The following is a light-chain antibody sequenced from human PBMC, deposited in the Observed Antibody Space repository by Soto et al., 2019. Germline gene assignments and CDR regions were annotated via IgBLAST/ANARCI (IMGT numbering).Light chain of an antibody. CDR3: QQYNGYSGT. V-gene: IGKV1-5*01. CDR1: QSISTW. CDR2: DAS. Sequence: DIQMTQSPSTLSASVGDRVTITCRASQSISTWLAWYQQKPGKVPNLLIYDASSLESGIPSRFSGSGSGTEFTLTISSLQPDDFATYYCQQYNGYSGTFGQGTKVDIK. J-gene: IGKJ1*01.